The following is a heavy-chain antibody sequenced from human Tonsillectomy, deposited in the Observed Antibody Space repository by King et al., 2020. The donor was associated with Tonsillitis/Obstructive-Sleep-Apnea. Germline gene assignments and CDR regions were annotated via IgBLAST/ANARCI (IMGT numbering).Heavy chain of an antibody. CDR2: ISGYNGNA. D-gene: IGHD6-19*01. CDR1: GYTFTGYS. Sequence: QLVQSGTEVKKPGASVKVSCKASGYTFTGYSVSWVRQAPGQGLEWMGWISGYNGNANYAQRFQDRVTLTTDTSTGTAYMGLRSLRSNDTAVYYCARVPTFIAVAATGWFDPWGQGTLVIVSS. V-gene: IGHV1-18*01. J-gene: IGHJ5*02. CDR3: ARVPTFIAVAATGWFDP.